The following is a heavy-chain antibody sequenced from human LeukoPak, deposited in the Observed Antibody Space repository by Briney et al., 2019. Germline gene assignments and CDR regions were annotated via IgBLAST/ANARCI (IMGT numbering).Heavy chain of an antibody. J-gene: IGHJ4*02. CDR2: IYTSGST. CDR3: ARHYCSSTSCRRVHFDY. D-gene: IGHD2-2*01. Sequence: ASETLSLTCTVSGGSISSYYWSWIRQPAGKGLEWIGRIYTSGSTNYNPSLKSRVTMSVDTSKNQFSLKLSSVTAADTAVYYCARHYCSSTSCRRVHFDYWGQGTLVTVSS. V-gene: IGHV4-4*07. CDR1: GGSISSYY.